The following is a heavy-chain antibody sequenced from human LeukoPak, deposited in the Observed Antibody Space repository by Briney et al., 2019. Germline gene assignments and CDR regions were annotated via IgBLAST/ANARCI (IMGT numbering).Heavy chain of an antibody. CDR1: GYTFTSYD. CDR3: ARDYVEMATIAGY. D-gene: IGHD5-24*01. J-gene: IGHJ4*02. Sequence: GASVKVSCKASGYTFTSYDINGVRQPTAQGLEWMGWMNPNSGNTGYAQKLQGRVTMTRNTSKSTAYMELNSLRSEDTAVYYCARDYVEMATIAGYWGQGTLVTVSS. CDR2: MNPNSGNT. V-gene: IGHV1-8*01.